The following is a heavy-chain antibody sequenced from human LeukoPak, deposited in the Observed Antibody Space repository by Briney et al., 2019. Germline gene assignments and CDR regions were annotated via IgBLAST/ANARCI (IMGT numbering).Heavy chain of an antibody. D-gene: IGHD1-14*01. CDR3: ARGPRNDP. CDR2: VHPNSGNT. CDR1: GYPFTTYE. J-gene: IGHJ5*02. V-gene: IGHV1-8*01. Sequence: ASVKVSCKTSGYPFTTYEINWVRQAAGQGLEWMGWVHPNSGNTAYAQRFQGRVTMTRDTSISTAYMELSSLRSDDTAVYFCARGPRNDPWGQGTLVTVSS.